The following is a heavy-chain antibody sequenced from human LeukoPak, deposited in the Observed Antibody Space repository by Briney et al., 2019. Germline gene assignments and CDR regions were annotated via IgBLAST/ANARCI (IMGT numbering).Heavy chain of an antibody. CDR2: ISSSSSYI. CDR3: ARHPLIKGGYDY. V-gene: IGHV3-21*01. J-gene: IGHJ4*02. D-gene: IGHD3-10*01. CDR1: GFTFSSYS. Sequence: GGSLRLSCAASGFTFSSYSMNWVRQAPGKGLEWVSSISSSSSYIYYADSVKGRFTISRDNAKNSLYLQMNSLRAEDTAVYYCARHPLIKGGYDYWGQGTLVTVSS.